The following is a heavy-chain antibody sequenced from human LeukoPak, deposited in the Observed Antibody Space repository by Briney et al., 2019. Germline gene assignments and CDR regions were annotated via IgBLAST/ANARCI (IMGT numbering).Heavy chain of an antibody. D-gene: IGHD7-27*01. J-gene: IGHJ3*02. Sequence: ASVKVSCKSSVYTFTGYYMHWVRQAPGQGLEWMGWINPNSGGTNYAQKFQGRVTMTRDTSIRTAYMELSRLRSDDTAVYYCARGTGDNAFDIWGQGTMVTVAS. CDR2: INPNSGGT. CDR1: VYTFTGYY. CDR3: ARGTGDNAFDI. V-gene: IGHV1-2*02.